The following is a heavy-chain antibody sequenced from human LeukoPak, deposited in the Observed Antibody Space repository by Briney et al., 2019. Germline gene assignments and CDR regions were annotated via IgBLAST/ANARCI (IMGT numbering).Heavy chain of an antibody. CDR1: GGSISSSSYY. J-gene: IGHJ4*02. Sequence: SETLSLTCTASGGSISSSSYYWGWIRQPPGKGLEWIGSIYYSGSTYYNPSLKSRVTISVDTSKNQFSLKLSSVTAADTAVYYCARPGRDGYNSLDYWGQGTLVTVSS. CDR2: IYYSGST. CDR3: ARPGRDGYNSLDY. V-gene: IGHV4-39*01. D-gene: IGHD5-24*01.